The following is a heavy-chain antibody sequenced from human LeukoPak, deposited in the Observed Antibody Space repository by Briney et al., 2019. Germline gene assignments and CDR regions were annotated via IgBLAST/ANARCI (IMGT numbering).Heavy chain of an antibody. J-gene: IGHJ4*02. V-gene: IGHV3-23*01. CDR1: GFSVTSCA. Sequence: GGSLRLSCAASGFSVTSCAMSWVRQAPGKGLEWVSTVSNSGYNTWYADSVKGRFTISRDNSKNTLYLQMNSLRAEDTALYYCAKGSGYSFEYWGQGTLVTVSS. CDR2: VSNSGYNT. D-gene: IGHD3-22*01. CDR3: AKGSGYSFEY.